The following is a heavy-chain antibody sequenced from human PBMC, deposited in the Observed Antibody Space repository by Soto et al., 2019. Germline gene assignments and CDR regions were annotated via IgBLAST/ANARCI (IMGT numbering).Heavy chain of an antibody. J-gene: IGHJ4*02. CDR1: GFPFSDYY. Sequence: QVQLVESGGGLVKPGGSLNLSWAASGFPFSDYYMSWIRQAQGKGWGWVSYISSSSSYTNYEDSVKGRFTISRDNAKNSLYLQMNSLRAEDTAVYYCARDHHRYSGYDYVDYWGQGTLVTVSS. CDR3: ARDHHRYSGYDYVDY. CDR2: ISSSSSYT. V-gene: IGHV3-11*05. D-gene: IGHD5-12*01.